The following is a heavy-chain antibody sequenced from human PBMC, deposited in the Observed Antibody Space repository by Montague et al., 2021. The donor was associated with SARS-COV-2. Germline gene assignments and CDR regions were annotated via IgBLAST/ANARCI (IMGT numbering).Heavy chain of an antibody. V-gene: IGHV4-34*01. Sequence: SETLSLTCAVYRGSFNSYYWTWIRQAPGKGLEWIGEINHSGTTKYNPSLKSRVTMSMDTSKNQFSLRLNSVSAADTAVYFCARGGPVRGSFRHVDSASSGVLDLWAPGSLVIVSS. J-gene: IGHJ4*03. CDR3: ARGGPVRGSFRHVDSASSGVLDL. D-gene: IGHD4-17*01. CDR1: RGSFNSYY. CDR2: INHSGTT.